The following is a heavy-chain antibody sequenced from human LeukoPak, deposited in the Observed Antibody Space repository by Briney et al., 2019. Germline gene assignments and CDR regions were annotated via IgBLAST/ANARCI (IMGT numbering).Heavy chain of an antibody. CDR3: ARGWSSGSY. D-gene: IGHD1-26*01. Sequence: SETLSLTCAVYGGSFSGYYWSWIRQPPGKGLEWIGEIYHSGSTNYNPSLKSRVTISVDTSKNQFSLKLSSVTAADTAVYYCARGWSSGSYWGQGTLVTVSS. CDR2: IYHSGST. V-gene: IGHV4-34*01. J-gene: IGHJ4*02. CDR1: GGSFSGYY.